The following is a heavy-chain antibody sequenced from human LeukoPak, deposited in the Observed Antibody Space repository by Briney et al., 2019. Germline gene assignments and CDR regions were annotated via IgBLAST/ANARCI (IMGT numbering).Heavy chain of an antibody. CDR2: ISGDAYDT. CDR3: AKVGGGGGYYRNWFDP. D-gene: IGHD3-10*01. CDR1: GFTFDEYA. Sequence: PGGSLRLSCVASGFTFDEYAMHWVRQAPGKGLEWVSLISGDAYDTYYADSVKGRFTISRDNTKNSLYLQMNSLRAEDTAFYYCAKVGGGGGYYRNWFDPWGQGTLVTVSS. V-gene: IGHV3-43*02. J-gene: IGHJ5*02.